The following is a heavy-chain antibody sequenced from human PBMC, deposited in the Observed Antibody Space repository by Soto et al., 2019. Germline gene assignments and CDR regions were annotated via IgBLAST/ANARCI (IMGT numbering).Heavy chain of an antibody. CDR3: ARDLGGSRETGMDV. Sequence: GASVKVSCKASGYTFTGYYMHWVRQAPGQGLEWMGWINPNSGGTNYAQKFQGWVTMTRDTSISTAYMELSRLRSDDTAVYYCARDLGGSRETGMDVWGQGTTVNVSS. J-gene: IGHJ6*02. CDR1: GYTFTGYY. D-gene: IGHD3-16*01. V-gene: IGHV1-2*04. CDR2: INPNSGGT.